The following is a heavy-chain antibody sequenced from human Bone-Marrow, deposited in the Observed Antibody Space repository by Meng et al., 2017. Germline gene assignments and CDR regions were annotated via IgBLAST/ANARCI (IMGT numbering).Heavy chain of an antibody. Sequence: VQFKQSGAGLLKTSETLSLTCVVSGGSFSDYYWSWIRQPPGKGLEWIGEINHSGSTNYNPSLEGRATISVDTSQNNLSLRLSSVTAADSAVYYCARGPTTMAHDFDYWGQGTLVTVSS. D-gene: IGHD4-11*01. CDR1: GGSFSDYY. J-gene: IGHJ4*02. CDR3: ARGPTTMAHDFDY. V-gene: IGHV4-34*01. CDR2: INHSGST.